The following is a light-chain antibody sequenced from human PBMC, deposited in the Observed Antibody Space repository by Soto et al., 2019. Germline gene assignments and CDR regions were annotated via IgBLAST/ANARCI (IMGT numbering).Light chain of an antibody. Sequence: EIVLTQSPGTLTLSPGESAALSCRASQTISNNYLVWYRQKPGQAPRLLIYAVSSRAAGIPDRFSGSGSGTDFALTIARLEPEDSAVYYCPQHSNSPWTFGQGTRVEI. CDR3: PQHSNSPWT. V-gene: IGKV3-20*01. CDR1: QTISNNY. J-gene: IGKJ1*01. CDR2: AVS.